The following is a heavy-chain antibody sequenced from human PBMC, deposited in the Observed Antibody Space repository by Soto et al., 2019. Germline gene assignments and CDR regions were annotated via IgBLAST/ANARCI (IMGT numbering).Heavy chain of an antibody. V-gene: IGHV1-3*01. Sequence: QVQLVQSGAEVKKPGASVKVSCKASGYTFTNYAMHWVRQAPGQRLEWMGWINAGNVNTKYSQQFQGRGTITRDTSASTAYMELSSLRSEDTAVYYCARSSGYYYLEYWGQGTLVTVSS. D-gene: IGHD3-22*01. CDR1: GYTFTNYA. CDR3: ARSSGYYYLEY. J-gene: IGHJ4*02. CDR2: INAGNVNT.